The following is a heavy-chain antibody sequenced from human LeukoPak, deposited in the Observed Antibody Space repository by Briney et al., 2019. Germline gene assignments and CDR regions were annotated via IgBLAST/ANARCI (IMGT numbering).Heavy chain of an antibody. CDR1: GFTFSSYS. CDR3: ARSGVVVAALERGVANWSDP. CDR2: ISSSSSYI. V-gene: IGHV3-21*01. Sequence: GGSLRLSCAASGFTFSSYSMNWVRQAPGKGLEWVSSISSSSSYIYYADSVKGRFTISRDNAKNSLFLQMNSLRAEDTAVYYCARSGVVVAALERGVANWSDPWGQGTLVTVSS. D-gene: IGHD2-15*01. J-gene: IGHJ5*02.